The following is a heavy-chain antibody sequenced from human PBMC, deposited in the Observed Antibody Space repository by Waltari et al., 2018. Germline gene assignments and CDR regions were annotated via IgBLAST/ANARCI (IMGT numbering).Heavy chain of an antibody. D-gene: IGHD3-9*01. Sequence: EVQLEESGGGVVQPGGSLRLSCAASGFTFDDFAMHWVRQAPGKGLGWVSRITWEGRSTYDADSGKGRFSISRDNGKDFLYLQMNSLRPEDTALYYCVKEAAGYDSLSANGLDVWGQGTTVTVSS. CDR3: VKEAAGYDSLSANGLDV. CDR1: GFTFDDFA. J-gene: IGHJ6*02. V-gene: IGHV3-43D*04. CDR2: ITWEGRST.